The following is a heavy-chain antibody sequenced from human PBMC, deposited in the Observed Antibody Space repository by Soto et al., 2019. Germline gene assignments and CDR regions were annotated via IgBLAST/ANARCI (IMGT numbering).Heavy chain of an antibody. CDR3: ARAQGGTMVRGVIRPYYYYGMDV. Sequence: ASVKVSCKASGYTFTSYYMHWVRQAPGQGLEWMGIINPSGGSTSYAQKFQGRVTMTRDTSTSTVYMELSSLRSEDTAVYYCARAQGGTMVRGVIRPYYYYGMDVWGQ. CDR1: GYTFTSYY. D-gene: IGHD3-10*01. V-gene: IGHV1-46*01. CDR2: INPSGGST. J-gene: IGHJ6*02.